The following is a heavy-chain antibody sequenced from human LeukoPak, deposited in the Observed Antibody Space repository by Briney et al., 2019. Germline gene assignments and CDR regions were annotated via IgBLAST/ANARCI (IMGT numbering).Heavy chain of an antibody. V-gene: IGHV1-18*01. CDR3: ARVSSYGTPFDY. CDR1: SYTFTSYG. Sequence: ASVTVSCKASSYTFTSYGLSWVRQAPGQGLEWMGWISAYSDNSNYAQKLQGRVTMTTDTSTSTAYMGLRSLRSDDTAVYYCARVSSYGTPFDYWGQGTLVTVSS. J-gene: IGHJ4*02. CDR2: ISAYSDNS. D-gene: IGHD5-18*01.